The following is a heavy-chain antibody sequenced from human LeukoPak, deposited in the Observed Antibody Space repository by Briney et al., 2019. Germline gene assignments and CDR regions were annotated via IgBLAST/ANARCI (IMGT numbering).Heavy chain of an antibody. CDR3: ASYSGSYDYFDY. CDR1: GGTFSSYA. D-gene: IGHD1-26*01. CDR2: IIPILGIA. Sequence: SVKVSCKASGGTFSSYAISWVRQAPGQGLEWMGRIIPILGIANYAQKFQGRVTITADKSTSTAYMELSSLRSEDTAVYYCASYSGSYDYFDYWGQGTPVTVSS. V-gene: IGHV1-69*04. J-gene: IGHJ4*02.